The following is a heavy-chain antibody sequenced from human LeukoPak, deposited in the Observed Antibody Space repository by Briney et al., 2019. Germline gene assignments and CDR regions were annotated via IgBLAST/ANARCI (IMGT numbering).Heavy chain of an antibody. CDR2: IYYSGST. V-gene: IGHV4-59*01. CDR3: ARWRQWLVRGFHYYGMDV. D-gene: IGHD6-19*01. J-gene: IGHJ6*02. CDR1: GGSISSYY. Sequence: SETLSLTCTVSGGSISSYYWSWIRQPPGKGLEWIGYIYYSGSTNYNPSLKSRVTISVDTSKNQFSLKLSSVTAADTAVYYCARWRQWLVRGFHYYGMDVWGQGTTVTVSS.